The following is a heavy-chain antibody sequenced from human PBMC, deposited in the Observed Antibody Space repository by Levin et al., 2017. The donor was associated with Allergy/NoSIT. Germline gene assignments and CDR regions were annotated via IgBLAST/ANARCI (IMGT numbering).Heavy chain of an antibody. CDR1: GFTFDDYA. Sequence: PGGSLRLSCAASGFTFDDYAMHWVRQAPGKGLEWVSGICWNSGSIGYADSVKGRFTISRDNAKNSLYLQMNSLRTEDTALYYCARDSIGLPEACDIWGEGTMVMVSS. CDR3: ARDSIGLPEACDI. D-gene: IGHD3-10*01. CDR2: ICWNSGSI. J-gene: IGHJ3*02. V-gene: IGHV3-9*01.